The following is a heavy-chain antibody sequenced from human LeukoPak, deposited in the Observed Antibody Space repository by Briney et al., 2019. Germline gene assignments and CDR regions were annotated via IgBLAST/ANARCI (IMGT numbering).Heavy chain of an antibody. Sequence: PSETLSLTCAVYGGSFSGYYWSWIRQPPGKGLEWIGEINHSGSTNYNPSLKSRVTISVDTSKNQFSLKLSSATAADTAVYYCARGRLDYVWGSYRPYYFDYWGKGTLVTVSS. D-gene: IGHD3-16*02. CDR2: INHSGST. CDR3: ARGRLDYVWGSYRPYYFDY. CDR1: GGSFSGYY. J-gene: IGHJ4*02. V-gene: IGHV4-34*01.